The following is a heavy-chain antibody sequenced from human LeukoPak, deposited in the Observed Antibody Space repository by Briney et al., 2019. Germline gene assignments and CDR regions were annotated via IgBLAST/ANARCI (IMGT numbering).Heavy chain of an antibody. V-gene: IGHV4-28*05. CDR3: AHKFAGSYAFDI. J-gene: IGHJ3*02. CDR1: GYSINSGHW. CDR2: IDYSGSI. Sequence: SETLSLTCTVSGYSINSGHWWGWIRQPPGKGLEWIGYIDYSGSISYNTSLKSRVTMSINTSKNQFSLKLGSVTAVDTAVYYCAHKFAGSYAFDIWGQGTMVTVSS.